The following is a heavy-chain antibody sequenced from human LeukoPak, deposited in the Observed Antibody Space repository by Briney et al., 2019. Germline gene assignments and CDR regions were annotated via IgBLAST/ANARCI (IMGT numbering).Heavy chain of an antibody. V-gene: IGHV3-23*01. J-gene: IGHJ4*02. CDR3: AKEGTRITMVRGVRDHDY. Sequence: GGSLRLSCAASGFTFSSYAMSWVRQAPGKGLEWVSAISGSGGSSYYADSVKGRFTISRDNSKNTLYLQMNSLRAEDTAVYYCAKEGTRITMVRGVRDHDYWGQGTLMTVSS. CDR1: GFTFSSYA. CDR2: ISGSGGSS. D-gene: IGHD3-10*01.